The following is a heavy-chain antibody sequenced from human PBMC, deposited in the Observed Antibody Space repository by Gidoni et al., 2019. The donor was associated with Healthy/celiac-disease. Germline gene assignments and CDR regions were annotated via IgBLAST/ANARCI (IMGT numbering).Heavy chain of an antibody. V-gene: IGHV3-66*01. CDR2: IYSGGST. Sequence: EVQLVESGGGLVQPGGALGRYCAASGFTVSSHYMSWVRQAPGKGRDWVSVIYSGGSTYYADSVKGRFTISRDNSKNTLYLQMNSLRAEDTAVYYCASSGWDAFDIWGQGTMVTVSS. J-gene: IGHJ3*02. D-gene: IGHD6-19*01. CDR1: GFTVSSHY. CDR3: ASSGWDAFDI.